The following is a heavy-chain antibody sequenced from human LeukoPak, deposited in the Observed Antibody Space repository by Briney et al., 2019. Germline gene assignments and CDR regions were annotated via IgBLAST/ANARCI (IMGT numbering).Heavy chain of an antibody. V-gene: IGHV4-39*02. CDR1: GGSISSSSYH. CDR2: MYYRGTT. Sequence: SETLSLTCSVSGGSISSSSYHWGWVRQSPGKGLVWIGSMYYRGTTYENSSLKSRLTLSIDTSNNQFPLKLTSVTAADTAVYFCAREYSRSVVAGSRPDLWGQGLLVTVSS. J-gene: IGHJ4*02. D-gene: IGHD2-21*01. CDR3: AREYSRSVVAGSRPDL.